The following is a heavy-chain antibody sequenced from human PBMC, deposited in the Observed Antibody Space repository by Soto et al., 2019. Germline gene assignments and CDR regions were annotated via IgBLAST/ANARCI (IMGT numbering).Heavy chain of an antibody. V-gene: IGHV3-23*01. J-gene: IGHJ6*02. Sequence: GGSLRLSCAASGFTFSSYAMSWVRQAPGKGLEWVSAISGSGGSTYYADSVKGRFTISRDNSKNTLYLQMNSLRAEDTAVYYCAKEVVVAATPYYYYYGMDVWGQGTTVTVSS. D-gene: IGHD2-15*01. CDR3: AKEVVVAATPYYYYYGMDV. CDR2: ISGSGGST. CDR1: GFTFSSYA.